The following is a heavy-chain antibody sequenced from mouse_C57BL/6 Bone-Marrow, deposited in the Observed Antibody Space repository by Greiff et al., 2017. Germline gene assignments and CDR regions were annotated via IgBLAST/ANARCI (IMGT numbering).Heavy chain of an antibody. J-gene: IGHJ1*03. CDR2: IYPRSGNT. CDR3: TRQSGTGWYFDV. D-gene: IGHD4-1*01. CDR1: GYTFTSYG. Sequence: VKLQESGAELARPGASVKLSCKASGYTFTSYGISWVKQRTGQGLEWIGEIYPRSGNTNYNEKFKGKATLPADKSSSTAYMELRRLSSEVSAVYFCTRQSGTGWYFDVWGTGTTVTVSS. V-gene: IGHV1-81*01.